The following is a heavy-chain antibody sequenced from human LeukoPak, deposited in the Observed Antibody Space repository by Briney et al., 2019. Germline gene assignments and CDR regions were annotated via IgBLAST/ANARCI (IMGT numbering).Heavy chain of an antibody. CDR3: ARTAKDIVIVPASYYMDV. CDR2: ISSSGTSI. CDR1: GFTFTNYG. V-gene: IGHV3-21*01. Sequence: PGGSLRLSCAASGFTFTNYGMNWVRQPPGKGLEWVSSISSSGTSIDYADSVKGRFTVSRDSATNSLYLQMNSLRAEDTAVYDCARTAKDIVIVPASYYMDVWGKGTTVTVSS. D-gene: IGHD2-2*01. J-gene: IGHJ6*03.